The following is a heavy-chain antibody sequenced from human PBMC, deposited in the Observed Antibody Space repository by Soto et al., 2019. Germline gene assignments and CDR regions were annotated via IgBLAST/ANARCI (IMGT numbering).Heavy chain of an antibody. CDR3: AIMDTVTTTGSDY. V-gene: IGHV1-69*02. Sequence: QVQLVQSGAEVKKPGSSVKVSCKASGGTFSSYTISWVRQAPGQGLEWMGRIIPILGIANYAQKFQGRVTXTXGXXTSTAYMELSSLRSEDTAVYYCAIMDTVTTTGSDYWGQGTLVTVSS. CDR1: GGTFSSYT. CDR2: IIPILGIA. J-gene: IGHJ4*02. D-gene: IGHD4-17*01.